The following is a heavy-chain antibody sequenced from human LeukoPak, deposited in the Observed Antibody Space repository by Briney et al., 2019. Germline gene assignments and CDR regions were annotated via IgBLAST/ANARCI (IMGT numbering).Heavy chain of an antibody. CDR1: GGSFSGYY. CDR3: ARCAMGGFGELFYYYYYYGMDV. D-gene: IGHD3-10*01. CDR2: INHSGST. J-gene: IGHJ6*02. Sequence: SETLSLTCAVYGGSFSGYYWSWIRRPPGKGLEWIGEINHSGSTNYNPSLKSRVTISVDTSKNQFSLKLSSVTAANTAVYYCARCAMGGFGELFYYYYYYGMDVWGQGTTVTVSS. V-gene: IGHV4-34*01.